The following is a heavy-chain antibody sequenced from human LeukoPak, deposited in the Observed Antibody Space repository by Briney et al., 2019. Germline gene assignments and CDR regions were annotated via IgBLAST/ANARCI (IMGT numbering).Heavy chain of an antibody. Sequence: ASVKVSCKASGYTFTSYGISWVRQAPGQGLEWMGWISAYNGNTNYAQKLQGRVTMTTDTSTNTAYMELRSLRSDDTAVYYCARGYYYDSSGYARGGFDYWGQGTLVTVSS. CDR2: ISAYNGNT. V-gene: IGHV1-18*01. CDR1: GYTFTSYG. D-gene: IGHD3-22*01. CDR3: ARGYYYDSSGYARGGFDY. J-gene: IGHJ4*02.